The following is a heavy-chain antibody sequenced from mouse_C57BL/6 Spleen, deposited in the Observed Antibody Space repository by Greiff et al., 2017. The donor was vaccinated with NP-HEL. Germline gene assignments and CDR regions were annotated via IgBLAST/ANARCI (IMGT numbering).Heavy chain of an antibody. CDR2: INPNNGGT. CDR3: AMVDGNYGGFAY. CDR1: GYTFTDYY. J-gene: IGHJ3*01. V-gene: IGHV1-26*01. D-gene: IGHD2-1*01. Sequence: EVQLQQSGPELVKPGASVKISCKASGYTFTDYYMNWVKQSHGKSLEWIGDINPNNGGTSYNQKFKGKATLTVDKSSSTAYMELRSLTSEDSAVYYCAMVDGNYGGFAYWGQGTLVTVSA.